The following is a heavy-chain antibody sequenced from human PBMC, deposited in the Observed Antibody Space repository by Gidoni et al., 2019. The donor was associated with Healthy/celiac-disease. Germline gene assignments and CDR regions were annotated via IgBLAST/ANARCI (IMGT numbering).Heavy chain of an antibody. CDR2: ISWNSGSI. CDR3: AKDIRRLVVTVAFDI. Sequence: EVQLVESGGGLVQPGRSLRLSCAASGFTFDDYAMPWVRQAPGKGLEWVSGISWNSGSIGYAYSVKGRFTISRDNAKNSLYLQMNSLRAEDTALYYCAKDIRRLVVTVAFDIWGQGTMVTVSS. D-gene: IGHD2-21*02. CDR1: GFTFDDYA. V-gene: IGHV3-9*01. J-gene: IGHJ3*02.